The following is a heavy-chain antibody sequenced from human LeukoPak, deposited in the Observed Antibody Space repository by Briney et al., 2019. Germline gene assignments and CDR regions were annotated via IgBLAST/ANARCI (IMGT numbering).Heavy chain of an antibody. J-gene: IGHJ4*02. CDR3: ARESLTYYFDY. D-gene: IGHD1-14*01. Sequence: GGSLRLSCAASGFTFSSYGMHWVRQAPGKGLEWVAVISYDGSNKYYADSVKGRFTISRDNSKNTLYLQMNSLRAEDTAVYYCARESLTYYFDYWGQGTLVTVSS. CDR1: GFTFSSYG. CDR2: ISYDGSNK. V-gene: IGHV3-30*03.